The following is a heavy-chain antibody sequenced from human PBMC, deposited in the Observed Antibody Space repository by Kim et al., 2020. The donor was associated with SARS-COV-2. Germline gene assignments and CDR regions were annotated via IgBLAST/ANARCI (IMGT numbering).Heavy chain of an antibody. CDR2: ISSSGSTI. V-gene: IGHV3-11*01. CDR1: GFTFSDYY. D-gene: IGHD3-3*01. Sequence: GGSLRLSCAASGFTFSDYYMSWIRQAPGKGLEWVSYISSSGSTIYYADSVKGRFTISRDNAKNSLYLQMNSLRAEDTAVYYCARKQSPRGRNYDFWSGYWYQYYYYGMDVWGQGTTVTVSS. J-gene: IGHJ6*02. CDR3: ARKQSPRGRNYDFWSGYWYQYYYYGMDV.